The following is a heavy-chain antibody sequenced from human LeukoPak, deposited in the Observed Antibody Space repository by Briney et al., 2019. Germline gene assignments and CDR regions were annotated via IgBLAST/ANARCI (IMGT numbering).Heavy chain of an antibody. J-gene: IGHJ6*03. CDR3: VREVGGVPATMGAYYYYYMDV. D-gene: IGHD3-10*01. Sequence: AGGSLRLSCAASGFTITNHWMHWVRQAPGKGLVWVSRLSSDGRRTYYAASVKGRFTISRDNAKNTLFLQMNSLRPDDTAVYSCVREVGGVPATMGAYYYYYMDVWGKGNTATVSS. CDR2: LSSDGRRT. CDR1: GFTITNHW. V-gene: IGHV3-74*01.